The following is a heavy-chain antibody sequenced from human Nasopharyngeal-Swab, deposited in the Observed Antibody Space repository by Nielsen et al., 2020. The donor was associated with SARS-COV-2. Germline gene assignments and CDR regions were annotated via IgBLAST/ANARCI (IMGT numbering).Heavy chain of an antibody. CDR1: GYSSTSYW. J-gene: IGHJ3*02. CDR3: ASRNMHDSRVAGGGSDAFDI. Sequence: GESLNISCAGSGYSSTSYWISWVRQLPGRGLEWMGRIDPSDSYTNYRPSYQGHVTISADTSISTAYLQWSSLKASDTAMYYCASRNMHDSRVAGGGSDAFDIWGQGTMVTVSS. CDR2: IDPSDSYT. D-gene: IGHD3-3*01. V-gene: IGHV5-10-1*01.